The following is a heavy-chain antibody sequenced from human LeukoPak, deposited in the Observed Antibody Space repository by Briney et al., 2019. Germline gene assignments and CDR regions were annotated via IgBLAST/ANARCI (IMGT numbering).Heavy chain of an antibody. Sequence: GGSLRLSCAAPGFTFSSYAMSWVRQTPGKGLERVDTIKQDGSEKYYGASVKGRFTTSRDNAKNALYLQMNSLRAEDTAVYYCARALNYDSSGYYSAFFDYWGQGTLVTVSS. J-gene: IGHJ4*02. CDR3: ARALNYDSSGYYSAFFDY. D-gene: IGHD3-22*01. CDR2: IKQDGSEK. CDR1: GFTFSSYA. V-gene: IGHV3-7*01.